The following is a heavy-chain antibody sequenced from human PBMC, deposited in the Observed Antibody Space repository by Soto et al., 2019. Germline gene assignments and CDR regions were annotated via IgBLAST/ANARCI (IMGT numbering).Heavy chain of an antibody. CDR2: IRSKANSYAT. CDR1: GFTFSGSA. J-gene: IGHJ3*02. V-gene: IGHV3-73*01. Sequence: GGSQRLSCAASGFTFSGSAMHWVRQASGKGLEWVGRIRSKANSYATAYAASVKGRFTISRDDSKNTAYLQMNSLKTEDTAVYYCTSPRVANDDAFDIWGQGTMVTVSS. D-gene: IGHD1-1*01. CDR3: TSPRVANDDAFDI.